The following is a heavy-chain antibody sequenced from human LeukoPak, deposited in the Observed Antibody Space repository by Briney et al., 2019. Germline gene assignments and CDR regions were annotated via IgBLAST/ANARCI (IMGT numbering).Heavy chain of an antibody. V-gene: IGHV1-69*06. Sequence: SVKVSCKASGGTFSSYGISWVRQAPGQGLEWMGGIIPVFGTANYAQKFQGRVTITADKSTSTAYMELSSLRSEDTAVYYCASYYYGSGSYLPTTEIDYYYYGMDVWGKGTTVTVSS. CDR3: ASYYYGSGSYLPTTEIDYYYYGMDV. D-gene: IGHD3-10*01. CDR2: IIPVFGTA. CDR1: GGTFSSYG. J-gene: IGHJ6*04.